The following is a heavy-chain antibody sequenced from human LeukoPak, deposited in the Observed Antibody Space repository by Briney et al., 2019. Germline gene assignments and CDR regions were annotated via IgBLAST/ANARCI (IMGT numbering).Heavy chain of an antibody. D-gene: IGHD6-19*01. Sequence: PGGSLRLSCAASGFTFSSYGMNWVRQAPGKGLEWVASIRSDGSDKKYADSVKGQFTISRDNSKSTLNLQMNSLRPEDTAVYYCEKSQVTGWYDFDYWGQGTLVIVSS. CDR3: EKSQVTGWYDFDY. CDR2: IRSDGSDK. V-gene: IGHV3-30*02. J-gene: IGHJ4*02. CDR1: GFTFSSYG.